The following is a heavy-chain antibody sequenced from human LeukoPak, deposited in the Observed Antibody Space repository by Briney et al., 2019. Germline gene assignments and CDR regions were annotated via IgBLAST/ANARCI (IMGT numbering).Heavy chain of an antibody. J-gene: IGHJ4*02. CDR1: GFTFSSYR. D-gene: IGHD5-24*01. CDR2: ISATTSAI. CDR3: AREREGFFDY. V-gene: IGHV3-48*02. Sequence: PGGSLRLSCAASGFTFSSYRMNWVRQAPGKGLEWVSYISATTSAIYYADSVKGRFNMSRDNAKNSLYLQMNSLRDEDTAVYYCAREREGFFDYWGQGTLVTVSS.